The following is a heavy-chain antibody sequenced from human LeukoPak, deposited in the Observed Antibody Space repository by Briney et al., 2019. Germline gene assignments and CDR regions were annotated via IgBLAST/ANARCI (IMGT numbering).Heavy chain of an antibody. CDR1: GFTFSSYW. CDR2: IYYSGST. J-gene: IGHJ3*02. Sequence: PGGSLRLSCAASGFTFSSYWMSWVRQAPGKGLEWIGYIYYSGSTNYNPSLKSRVTISVDTSKNQFSLKLSSVTAADTAVYYCARPNDKGYVGAFDIWGQGTMVTVSS. D-gene: IGHD5-18*01. CDR3: ARPNDKGYVGAFDI. V-gene: IGHV4-59*08.